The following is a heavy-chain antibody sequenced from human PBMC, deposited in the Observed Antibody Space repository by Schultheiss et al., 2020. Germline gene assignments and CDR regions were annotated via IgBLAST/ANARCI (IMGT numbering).Heavy chain of an antibody. J-gene: IGHJ4*02. CDR2: IRNKANGGTT. Sequence: GGSLRLSCAASGFTFCDYYMSWVRQAPGKGLEWVGFIRNKANGGTTEYAASVKGRFTISRDDSKSIAYLQMNSLKTEDTAVYYCTRDSPEATVTSGDYWGQGTLVTVAS. CDR1: GFTFCDYY. V-gene: IGHV3-71*01. D-gene: IGHD4-17*01. CDR3: TRDSPEATVTSGDY.